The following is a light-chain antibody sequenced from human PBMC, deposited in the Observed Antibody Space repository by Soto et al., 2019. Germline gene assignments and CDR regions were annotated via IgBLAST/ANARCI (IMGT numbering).Light chain of an antibody. Sequence: QSALTQPASVSGSPGQSITXSXXXXXXXXGXYNLVSWYQHHPGKAPKLLIYEGTKRPSGVSNRFSCSKSGNTASLTISGLQAEDEADYHCSSFAGSGAFVVFGGGTKLTVL. J-gene: IGLJ2*01. CDR2: EGT. CDR1: XXXXGXYNL. CDR3: SSFAGSGAFVV. V-gene: IGLV2-23*03.